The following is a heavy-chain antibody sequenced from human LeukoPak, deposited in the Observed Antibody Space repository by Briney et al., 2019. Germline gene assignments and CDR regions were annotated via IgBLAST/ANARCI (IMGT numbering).Heavy chain of an antibody. Sequence: PGRSLRLSCAASGFTFGTYWMHWVRQAPGKGLVWVSRINGDGSSTSYADSVKGRFTISRDNAKNTVYLQMDSLRADDTAVYYCARGYSSGYRIDYWGQGTLVTVSS. V-gene: IGHV3-74*01. D-gene: IGHD3-22*01. CDR2: INGDGSST. CDR3: ARGYSSGYRIDY. J-gene: IGHJ4*02. CDR1: GFTFGTYW.